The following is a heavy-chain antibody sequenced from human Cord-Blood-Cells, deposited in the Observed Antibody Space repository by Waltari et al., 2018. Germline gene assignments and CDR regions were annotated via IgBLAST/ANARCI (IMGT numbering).Heavy chain of an antibody. Sequence: QLQLQESRPGLVTPSETLSPICTVSGRPISIRSYYWGWLRQPPGKGLEWIGSIYYSGSTYYNPSLKSRVTISVDTSKNQFSLKLSSVTAADTAVYYCAPPLGLWGQGTLVTVSS. V-gene: IGHV4-39*01. CDR2: IYYSGST. J-gene: IGHJ4*02. CDR3: APPLGL. CDR1: GRPISIRSYY.